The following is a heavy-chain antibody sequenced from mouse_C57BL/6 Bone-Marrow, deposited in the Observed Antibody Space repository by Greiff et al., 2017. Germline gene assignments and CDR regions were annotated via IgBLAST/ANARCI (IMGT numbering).Heavy chain of an antibody. V-gene: IGHV14-3*01. CDR3: ARNGYYVGWYFDV. Sequence: VQLQQSVAELVRPGASVKLSCTASGFNIKNTYMRWVKQRPEQGLEWIGRIDPANGNTKYAPKFQGKATITADTSSNTAYLQLSSLTSEDTAIYYCARNGYYVGWYFDVWGTGTTVTVSS. D-gene: IGHD2-3*01. J-gene: IGHJ1*03. CDR2: IDPANGNT. CDR1: GFNIKNTY.